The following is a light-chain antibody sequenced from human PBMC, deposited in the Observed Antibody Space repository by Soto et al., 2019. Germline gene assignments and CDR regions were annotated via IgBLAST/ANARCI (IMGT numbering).Light chain of an antibody. CDR2: WAS. CDR1: QSVLYTSNNKNC. CDR3: QQYLGIPRT. V-gene: IGKV4-1*01. Sequence: DIVMTQSPDSLAVSLGERATIHCRSSQSVLYTSNNKNCLAWYQQKPGQPPKLLIYWASTRESGVPDRFSGSGSGTDFTLTISSLQAEDVAVYYCQQYLGIPRTFGQGTKVDIK. J-gene: IGKJ1*01.